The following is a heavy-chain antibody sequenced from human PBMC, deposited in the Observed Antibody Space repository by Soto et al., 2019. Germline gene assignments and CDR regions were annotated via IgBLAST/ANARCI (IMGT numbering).Heavy chain of an antibody. V-gene: IGHV1-18*01. CDR2: ISAYNGNT. D-gene: IGHD3-9*01. Sequence: QVQLVQSGAEVKKPGASVKVSCKAAGYTVTSYRISWVRQDPGQGVEWMGWISAYNGNTNYAHKVQGRVTMTTDTPTSSAYMALRSLRSDDTAVYYCARDPGFSSDYWGQGTLVTVSS. CDR3: ARDPGFSSDY. J-gene: IGHJ4*02. CDR1: GYTVTSYR.